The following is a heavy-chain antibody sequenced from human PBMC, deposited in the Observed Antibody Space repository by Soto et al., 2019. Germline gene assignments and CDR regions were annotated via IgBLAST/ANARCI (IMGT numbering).Heavy chain of an antibody. Sequence: QVQLQQWGAGLLKPSETLSLTCAVYGGSFSGYYWSWIRQPPGKGLEWIGEINHSGSTNHNPSLKSRVTISVDTSKNQFSLRLSSVTAADTAVDYCARGRKFGEFDYWGQGTLVTVSS. CDR1: GGSFSGYY. CDR3: ARGRKFGEFDY. CDR2: INHSGST. V-gene: IGHV4-34*01. J-gene: IGHJ4*02. D-gene: IGHD3-10*01.